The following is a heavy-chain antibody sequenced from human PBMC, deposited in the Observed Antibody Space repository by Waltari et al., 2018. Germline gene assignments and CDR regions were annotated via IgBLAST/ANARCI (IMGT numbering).Heavy chain of an antibody. J-gene: IGHJ6*03. Sequence: EVQLVESGGGLVKPGGSLRLFCAASGFTFSSYSMNWVRQAPGKGLQWVASIGGNDGSIYYADSIKGRFTVSRDNARSSLFLQMNSLRADDTALYFCAREAPNYYYYMDVWGKGTTVTVSS. CDR3: AREAPNYYYYMDV. V-gene: IGHV3-21*01. CDR1: GFTFSSYS. CDR2: IGGNDGSI.